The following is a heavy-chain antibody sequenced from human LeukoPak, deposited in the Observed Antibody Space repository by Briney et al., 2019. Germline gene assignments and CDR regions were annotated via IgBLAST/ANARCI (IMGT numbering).Heavy chain of an antibody. D-gene: IGHD3-9*01. V-gene: IGHV4-61*02. CDR3: AREDLDWDSDAFDI. CDR1: GDSISTGSYY. J-gene: IGHJ3*02. CDR2: IHPSGNT. Sequence: PSETLSLTCTVSGDSISTGSYYWSWIRQPAGKGLEWIGRIHPSGNTNYNSSLKSRVTISIDMSKTKFSLKLSSVTTADTAMYYCAREDLDWDSDAFDIWGQGTMVTVSS.